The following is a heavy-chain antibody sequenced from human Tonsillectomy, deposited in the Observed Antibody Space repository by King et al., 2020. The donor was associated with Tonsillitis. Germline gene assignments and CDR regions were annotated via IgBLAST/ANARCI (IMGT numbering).Heavy chain of an antibody. CDR2: IYYSGST. V-gene: IGHV4-39*01. Sequence: LQLQESGPGLVKPSETLSLTCTVSGGSISSSSYYWGWIRQPPGKGLEWIGSIYYSGSTYYNPSLKSRVTISVDTSKNQLSLKLSSVTAADTAVYYCARHVYDFWSGSSNWFDPWGQGTLVTVSS. CDR1: GGSISSSSYY. D-gene: IGHD3-3*01. CDR3: ARHVYDFWSGSSNWFDP. J-gene: IGHJ5*02.